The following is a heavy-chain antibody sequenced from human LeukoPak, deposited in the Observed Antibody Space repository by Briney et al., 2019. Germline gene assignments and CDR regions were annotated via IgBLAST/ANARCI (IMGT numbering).Heavy chain of an antibody. D-gene: IGHD6-19*01. Sequence: ASVKVSCKASGYTFTSYDINWVRQAPGQGLEWMGGITPIFGTANYAQKFQGRVTITADESTSTAYMELSSLRSEDTAVYYCARGIAVAGYYFDYWGQGTLVTVSS. J-gene: IGHJ4*02. CDR2: ITPIFGTA. V-gene: IGHV1-69*13. CDR1: GYTFTSYD. CDR3: ARGIAVAGYYFDY.